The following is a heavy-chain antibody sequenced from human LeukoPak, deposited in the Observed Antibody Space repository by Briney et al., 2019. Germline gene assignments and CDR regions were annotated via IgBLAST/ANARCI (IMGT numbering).Heavy chain of an antibody. V-gene: IGHV5-51*01. CDR1: GFTFINYW. J-gene: IGHJ5*02. Sequence: GESLKISCEGSGFTFINYWIGWVRQMPGKGLEWMGIIYPGDSDTRYSPSFQGQVTISADKSISTAYLQWSSLKASDTAMYYCARMGDTAMVRANWFDPWGQGTLVTVSS. CDR3: ARMGDTAMVRANWFDP. CDR2: IYPGDSDT. D-gene: IGHD5-18*01.